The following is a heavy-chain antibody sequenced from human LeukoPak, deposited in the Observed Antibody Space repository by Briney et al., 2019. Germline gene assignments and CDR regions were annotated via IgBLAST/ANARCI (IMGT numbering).Heavy chain of an antibody. CDR1: GFTFSSYS. CDR3: ARDSLLYYDSSGYYYAFDR. V-gene: IGHV3-48*02. CDR2: ISSSSSTI. Sequence: GGSLRLSCAASGFTFSSYSMNWVRQAPGKGLEWVSYISSSSSTIYYADSVKGRFTISRDDAENSLYLQMNSLRDEDTAVYYCARDSLLYYDSSGYYYAFDRWGQGTLVTVSS. J-gene: IGHJ5*02. D-gene: IGHD3-22*01.